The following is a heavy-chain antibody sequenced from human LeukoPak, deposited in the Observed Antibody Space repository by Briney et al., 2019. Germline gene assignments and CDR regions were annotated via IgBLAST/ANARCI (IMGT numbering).Heavy chain of an antibody. CDR2: IYSGGST. V-gene: IGHV3-53*01. J-gene: IGHJ6*02. CDR3: ARELPRYYSGMDV. CDR1: GFTDSSNY. Sequence: GGSLRLSCAASGFTDSSNYMNWVRHASGKGLEWVSVIYSGGSTYYADSVKGRFTISRDNAKNTLYLQMNSLRAEDTAGYYCARELPRYYSGMDVWGQGTTVTVSS.